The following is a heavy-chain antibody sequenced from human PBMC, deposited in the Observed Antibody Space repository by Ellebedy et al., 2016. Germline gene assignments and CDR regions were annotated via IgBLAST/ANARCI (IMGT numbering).Heavy chain of an antibody. V-gene: IGHV1-2*02. CDR2: INPNSGGT. Sequence: ASVKVSCXASGYTFTSYYMHWVRQAPGQGLEWMGWINPNSGGTNYAQKFQGRVTMTRDTSISTAYMELSRLRSDDTAVYYCARRLSLITFDYWGQGTLVTVSS. CDR1: GYTFTSYY. J-gene: IGHJ4*02. D-gene: IGHD3-16*01. CDR3: ARRLSLITFDY.